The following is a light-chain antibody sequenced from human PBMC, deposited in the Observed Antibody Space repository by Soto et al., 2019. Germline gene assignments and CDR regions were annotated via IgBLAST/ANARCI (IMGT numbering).Light chain of an antibody. Sequence: QSVLTQPASVSGSPGQSITISCTGTSSDVGSYNLVSWYQQHPGKAPKLMIYEVSKRPSGVSNRFSGSKSGNTASLTISGLQAEDEADYYWCSYAGSSTSLYVFGTGTEVTVL. J-gene: IGLJ1*01. CDR1: SSDVGSYNL. CDR2: EVS. CDR3: CSYAGSSTSLYV. V-gene: IGLV2-23*02.